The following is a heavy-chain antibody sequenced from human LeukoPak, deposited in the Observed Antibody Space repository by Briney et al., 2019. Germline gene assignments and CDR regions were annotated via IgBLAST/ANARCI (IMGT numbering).Heavy chain of an antibody. J-gene: IGHJ1*01. Sequence: GASVKVSCKASGYTFTSYDINWVRQAPGQGLEWMGRIIPIFGTANYAQKFQGRVTITTDESTSTTYMELSSLRSEDTAVYYCARPRGYYYDSSGYSEYFQHWGQGTLVTVSS. CDR2: IIPIFGTA. D-gene: IGHD3-22*01. CDR3: ARPRGYYYDSSGYSEYFQH. V-gene: IGHV1-69*05. CDR1: GYTFTSYD.